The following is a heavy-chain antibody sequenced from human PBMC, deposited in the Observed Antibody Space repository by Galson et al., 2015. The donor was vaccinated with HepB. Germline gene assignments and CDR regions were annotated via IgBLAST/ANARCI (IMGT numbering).Heavy chain of an antibody. Sequence: SLRLSCAASGFTFSSYAMHWVRQAPGKGLEWVAVIWYDGSNKYYADSVKGRFTISRDNSKNTLYLQMNSLRAEDTAVYYCARDSTLIVGATESFDYWGQGTLVTVSS. D-gene: IGHD1-26*01. CDR3: ARDSTLIVGATESFDY. CDR1: GFTFSSYA. CDR2: IWYDGSNK. J-gene: IGHJ4*02. V-gene: IGHV3-33*08.